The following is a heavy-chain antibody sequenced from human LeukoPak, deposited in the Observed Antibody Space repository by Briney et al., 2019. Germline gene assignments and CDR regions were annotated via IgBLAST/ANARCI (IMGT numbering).Heavy chain of an antibody. CDR1: GFTFSNAW. J-gene: IGHJ1*01. Sequence: GGSLRLSCAASGFTFSNAWMNWVRQAPGKGLEWVAHINPDGRDTYYVDSVKGRFTISRDNAQNSMYLQMNSLRVEDTAVYYCTSWGDTTAEYFQRWGQGTLATVSS. D-gene: IGHD2-21*02. CDR3: TSWGDTTAEYFQR. CDR2: INPDGRDT. V-gene: IGHV3-7*01.